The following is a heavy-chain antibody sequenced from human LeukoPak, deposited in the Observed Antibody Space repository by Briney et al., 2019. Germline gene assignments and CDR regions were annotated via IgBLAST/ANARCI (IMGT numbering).Heavy chain of an antibody. CDR1: GFTFSSHS. Sequence: GGSLRLSCAASGFTFSSHSMNWVRQAPGKGLEWVSSISSRSSSIYYAVSVKGRFTISRDNAKNLLYLQMNRPRAEDTAVYYCARETGEAFDPWGQGTLVTVSS. D-gene: IGHD7-27*01. V-gene: IGHV3-21*01. J-gene: IGHJ5*02. CDR2: ISSRSSSI. CDR3: ARETGEAFDP.